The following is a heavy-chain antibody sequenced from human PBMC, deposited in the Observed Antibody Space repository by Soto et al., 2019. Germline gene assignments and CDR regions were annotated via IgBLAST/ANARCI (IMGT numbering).Heavy chain of an antibody. CDR3: ARVSITFGGVMSFDY. CDR1: SGSISSYY. J-gene: IGHJ4*02. Sequence: PSETLSLTCSVSSGSISSYYWSWIRQPPGKGLEWIGYIYYSGSTNYNPSLKSRVTISVDTSKNQSSLKLSSVTAADTAVYYCARVSITFGGVMSFDYWGQGTLVTVSS. D-gene: IGHD3-16*01. V-gene: IGHV4-59*01. CDR2: IYYSGST.